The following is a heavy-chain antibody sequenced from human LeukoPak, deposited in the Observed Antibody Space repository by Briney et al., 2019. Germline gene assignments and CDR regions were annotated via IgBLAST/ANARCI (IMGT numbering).Heavy chain of an antibody. V-gene: IGHV4-59*01. CDR1: GGSISSYY. Sequence: KASETLSLTCAVSGGSISSYYWNWIRQPPGKGLEWIGYIYYSGNTNYNPSLKSRVTISIDTSKNQLSLQLRSVTAADTAVYYCATDVRGLVPYYFDFWGQGTLVTVSS. CDR3: ATDVRGLVPYYFDF. J-gene: IGHJ4*02. CDR2: IYYSGNT. D-gene: IGHD3-10*02.